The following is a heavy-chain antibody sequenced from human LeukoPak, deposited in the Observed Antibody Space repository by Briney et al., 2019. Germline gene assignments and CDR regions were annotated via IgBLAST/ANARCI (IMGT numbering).Heavy chain of an antibody. J-gene: IGHJ3*02. D-gene: IGHD6-19*01. V-gene: IGHV3-74*01. CDR3: AREGNSGWRDDGFDI. CDR1: GSTFSSNW. CDR2: IHSDGSDT. Sequence: GGSLRLSCAASGSTFSSNWIHWVRQAPGKGLVWVSRIHSDGSDTTYADSVKGRFTISRDNAKNTLYLQMNSLRAEDTAVYYCAREGNSGWRDDGFDIWSQGTMVTVSS.